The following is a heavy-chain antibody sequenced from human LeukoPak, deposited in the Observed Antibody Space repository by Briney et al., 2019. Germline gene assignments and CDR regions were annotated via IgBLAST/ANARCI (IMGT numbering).Heavy chain of an antibody. Sequence: SETLSLTCTVSGGSISSYYWNWIRQPPGKGPEWIGCISDTGTTKYNPDFKSRVTISVDTSKNQFSLKLTSVTAADTAVYFCATGYYEPFEKWGQGTLVSVSS. CDR3: ATGYYEPFEK. J-gene: IGHJ4*02. CDR2: ISDTGTT. V-gene: IGHV4-59*01. CDR1: GGSISSYY. D-gene: IGHD3-22*01.